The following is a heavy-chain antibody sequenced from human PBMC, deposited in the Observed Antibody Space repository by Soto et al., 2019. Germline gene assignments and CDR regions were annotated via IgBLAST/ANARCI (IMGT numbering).Heavy chain of an antibody. V-gene: IGHV4-34*01. CDR2: INHSGST. CDR3: ARALIAVASINWFDP. CDR1: GGSFSGYY. Sequence: SVTLPLTCAVYGGSFSGYYWIWLRQPPGKGLEWIGEINHSGSTNYNPSLKSRVTISVDTSKNQFSLKLSSVTAADTAVYYCARALIAVASINWFDPWGQGTLVTVSS. D-gene: IGHD6-19*01. J-gene: IGHJ5*02.